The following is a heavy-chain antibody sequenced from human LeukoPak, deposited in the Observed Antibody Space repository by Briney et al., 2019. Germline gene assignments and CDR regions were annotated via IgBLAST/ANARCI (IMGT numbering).Heavy chain of an antibody. Sequence: GGSLRLSCAASGFKPYSYAMPCVRQAPGKGGEGVASISFDGSEKYYRDSVKARFTISRDNSKNTVSLQMNSLRPEDTAVYYCARSPGPATVAFDYWGEGTLVTVSS. CDR3: ARSPGPATVAFDY. CDR2: ISFDGSEK. D-gene: IGHD2-2*01. V-gene: IGHV3-30*04. J-gene: IGHJ4*02. CDR1: GFKPYSYA.